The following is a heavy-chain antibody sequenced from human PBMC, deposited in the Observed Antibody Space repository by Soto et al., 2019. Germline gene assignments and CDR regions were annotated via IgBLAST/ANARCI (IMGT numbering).Heavy chain of an antibody. CDR1: GDTFSNDI. CDR2: IGPLLGTT. D-gene: IGHD5-12*01. Sequence: QVQLVQSGAEVRKPGSSVKVSCKASGDTFSNDIISWVRQAPGQGLEGMGGIGPLLGTTHYAQKFQGRLTISAGGFTSTAYMEMHSLTSEDSAVYYCATAVIVANISGRWFESWGQGTLVTVSS. V-gene: IGHV1-69*16. J-gene: IGHJ5*01. CDR3: ATAVIVANISGRWFES.